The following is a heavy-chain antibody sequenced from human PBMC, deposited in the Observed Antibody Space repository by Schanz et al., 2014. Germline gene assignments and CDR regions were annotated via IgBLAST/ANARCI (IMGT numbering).Heavy chain of an antibody. CDR1: GYTFSRYD. J-gene: IGHJ1*01. V-gene: IGHV1-18*01. Sequence: QVQLVQSGPEVKKPGASVRVSCKASGYTFSRYDINWVRQAPGQGPEWMGWISDYNADTKYAQKVQGRVTMTTDTSTSTDYMELRSLRSDDTAVYYCAGATYSSSWYGGSEYFQHWGQGTLVTVSS. D-gene: IGHD6-13*01. CDR3: AGATYSSSWYGGSEYFQH. CDR2: ISDYNADT.